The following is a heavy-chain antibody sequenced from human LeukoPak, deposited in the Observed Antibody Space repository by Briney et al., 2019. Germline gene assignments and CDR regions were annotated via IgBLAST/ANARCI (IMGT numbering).Heavy chain of an antibody. CDR1: GGTFSSYA. Sequence: SVKVSCKASGGTFSSYAISWVRQAPGQGLEWMGGIIPIFGTANCAQKFQGRVTITTDESTSTAYMELSSLRSEDTAVYYCARGVPGYCSSTSCYTEAFDIWGQGTMVTVSS. CDR2: IIPIFGTA. D-gene: IGHD2-2*02. J-gene: IGHJ3*02. CDR3: ARGVPGYCSSTSCYTEAFDI. V-gene: IGHV1-69*05.